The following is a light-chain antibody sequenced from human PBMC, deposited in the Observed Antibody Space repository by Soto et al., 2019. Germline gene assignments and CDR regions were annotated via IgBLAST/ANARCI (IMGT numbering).Light chain of an antibody. CDR2: DVS. V-gene: IGLV2-14*01. CDR1: SSVVGGYNY. Sequence: QSVLTQPASVSGSPGHSITISSTGTSSVVGGYNYVSWCQQHPGKAPKLMIYDVSNRPSGVSNRFSGSKSGNTASLTISGLQAEDEADYYCSSYTSSSTYVFGTGTKVTVL. J-gene: IGLJ1*01. CDR3: SSYTSSSTYV.